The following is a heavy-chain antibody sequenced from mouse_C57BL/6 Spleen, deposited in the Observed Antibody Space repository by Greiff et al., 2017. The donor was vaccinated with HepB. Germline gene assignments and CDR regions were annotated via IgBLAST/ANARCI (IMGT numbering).Heavy chain of an antibody. J-gene: IGHJ4*01. D-gene: IGHD2-1*01. CDR2: IYPGSGST. V-gene: IGHV1-55*01. CDR3: ARYEVYGNYGGSYPDY. CDR1: GYTFTSYW. Sequence: QVQLKQPGAELVKPGASVKMSCKASGYTFTSYWITWVKQRPGQGLEWIGDIYPGSGSTNYNEKFKSKATLTVDTSSSTAYMQLSSLTSEDSAVYYCARYEVYGNYGGSYPDYWGQGTSVTVSS.